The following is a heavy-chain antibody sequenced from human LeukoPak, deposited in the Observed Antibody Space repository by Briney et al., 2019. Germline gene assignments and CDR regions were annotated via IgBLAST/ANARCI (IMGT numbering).Heavy chain of an antibody. CDR2: MNPSSGNT. CDR3: ARDGSGILWRIFDY. D-gene: IGHD3-10*01. V-gene: IGHV1-8*01. Sequence: ASVKVSCKASGYTFTSYDTNWVRQATGQGLEWMGWMNPSSGNTGYAQKFQGRVTMTRNTSISTAYMELSSLRSEDTAVYHCARDGSGILWRIFDYWGQGTLVTVSS. CDR1: GYTFTSYD. J-gene: IGHJ4*02.